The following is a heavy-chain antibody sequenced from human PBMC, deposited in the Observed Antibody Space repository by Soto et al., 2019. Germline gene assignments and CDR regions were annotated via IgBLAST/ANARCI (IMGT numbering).Heavy chain of an antibody. CDR1: GFTFSSYA. D-gene: IGHD3-10*01. CDR2: ISGSGGST. CDR3: AKVGGYYGSGSRYYFDY. V-gene: IGHV3-23*01. J-gene: IGHJ4*02. Sequence: EVQLLESGGGLVQPGGSLRLSCAASGFTFSSYAMSWVRQAPGKGLEWVSAISGSGGSTYYADSVKGRFTISRDNSKNTLYLQMNSLRAEDTAVYYCAKVGGYYGSGSRYYFDYWGQGTLVTVSS.